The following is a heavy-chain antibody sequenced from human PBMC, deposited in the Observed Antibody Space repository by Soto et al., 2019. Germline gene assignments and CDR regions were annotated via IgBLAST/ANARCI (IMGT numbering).Heavy chain of an antibody. CDR2: IKAAGGDT. V-gene: IGHV3-23*01. J-gene: IGHJ4*02. Sequence: EVQLLASGGDLVRPGGSLRLSCAGSGFMFSNYPMSWVRQAPGKGPEWVAAIKAAGGDTYYADSVKGRFTISRDNFNDMLYLQMNSLPVEDTAMYYCKRDVVASSPPGADYWGQGTLVTVSS. CDR3: KRDVVASSPPGADY. D-gene: IGHD5-12*01. CDR1: GFMFSNYP.